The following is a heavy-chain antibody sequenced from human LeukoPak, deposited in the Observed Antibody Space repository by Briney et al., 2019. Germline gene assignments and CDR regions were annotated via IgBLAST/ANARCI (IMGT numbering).Heavy chain of an antibody. V-gene: IGHV1-18*01. Sequence: GASVTVSCTASGYTFTSYGISWVRQAPGQGLEWMGWISAYNGNTNYAQKLQGRVTMTTDTSTSTAYMELRSLRSDDTAIYYCARDISTSGVAGFDSWGQGTLVTVSS. J-gene: IGHJ4*02. CDR2: ISAYNGNT. CDR3: ARDISTSGVAGFDS. D-gene: IGHD6-19*01. CDR1: GYTFTSYG.